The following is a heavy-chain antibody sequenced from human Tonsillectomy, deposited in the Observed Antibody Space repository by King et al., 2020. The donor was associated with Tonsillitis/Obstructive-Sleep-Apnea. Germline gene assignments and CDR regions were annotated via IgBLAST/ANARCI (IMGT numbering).Heavy chain of an antibody. V-gene: IGHV4-34*01. CDR1: GGPFSGYY. D-gene: IGHD2-2*01. J-gene: IGHJ5*02. Sequence: VQLQQWGAGLLKPSEPLSLTCAVYGGPFSGYYWSWIRQPPGKGLEWIGEINHSGSTNYNPSLKSRVTISVDTSKNQFSLRLSSVTAADTAVYYCARGPYCTTTSCSGGWFDPWGQGTLVTVSS. CDR2: INHSGST. CDR3: ARGPYCTTTSCSGGWFDP.